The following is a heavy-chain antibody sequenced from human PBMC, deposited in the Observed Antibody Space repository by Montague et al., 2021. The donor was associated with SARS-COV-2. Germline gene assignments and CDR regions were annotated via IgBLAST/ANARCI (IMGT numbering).Heavy chain of an antibody. CDR2: ISYDGNNK. CDR1: GFTFSSYA. D-gene: IGHD5-18*01. J-gene: IGHJ2*01. V-gene: IGHV3-30-3*01. Sequence: SLRLSCAASGFTFSSYAMHWVRQAPGKGPEWVAVISYDGNNKYYADSVKGRFTISRDNSKNTLYLQMNSLRAEDTAVYYCARDGRIQLWNPNWYFDLWGRGALVTVSS. CDR3: ARDGRIQLWNPNWYFDL.